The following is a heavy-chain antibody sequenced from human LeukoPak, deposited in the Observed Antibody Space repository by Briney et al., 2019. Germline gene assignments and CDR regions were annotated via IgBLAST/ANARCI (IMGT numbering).Heavy chain of an antibody. Sequence: GGSLRLSCTASGFTFSTSNMNWVRQAPGKGLEWVSYISSGGTTIYYADSVKGRFTISRDNAKNSLYLQMNSLIDEDTAVYYCARVRCSAGTCSYFDYWGQGTLVTVSS. V-gene: IGHV3-48*02. D-gene: IGHD2-15*01. CDR3: ARVRCSAGTCSYFDY. CDR2: ISSGGTTI. CDR1: GFTFSTSN. J-gene: IGHJ4*02.